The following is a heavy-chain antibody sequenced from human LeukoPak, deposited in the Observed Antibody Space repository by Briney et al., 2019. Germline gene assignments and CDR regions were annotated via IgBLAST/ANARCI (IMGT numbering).Heavy chain of an antibody. V-gene: IGHV1-46*01. CDR2: INPTGGHS. J-gene: IGHJ6*02. Sequence: ASVKVSCKASGYSFTSYYMHWVRQAPGQGLEWMGIINPTGGHSSYAQKFQGRLTMTRDPSTSTVYMELSSLRSEDTAEYFCARGMSELYYYCMDVWGQRTAVTVSS. CDR3: ARGMSELYYYCMDV. D-gene: IGHD3-16*01. CDR1: GYSFTSYY.